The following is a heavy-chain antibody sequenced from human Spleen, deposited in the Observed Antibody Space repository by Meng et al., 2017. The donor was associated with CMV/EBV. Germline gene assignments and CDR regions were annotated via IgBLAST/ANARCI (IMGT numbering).Heavy chain of an antibody. J-gene: IGHJ6*02. CDR3: ATRGDAYTILYGMDV. V-gene: IGHV3-23*01. D-gene: IGHD5-24*01. Sequence: GESLKISCAASGFSFSSYAMTRVRQAPGKGLEWVSAISSSGDSTYYADSVKGRFTISRDNSRNTLYLRMISLRAEDTAVYYCATRGDAYTILYGMDVWGPGTTVTVSS. CDR1: GFSFSSYA. CDR2: ISSSGDST.